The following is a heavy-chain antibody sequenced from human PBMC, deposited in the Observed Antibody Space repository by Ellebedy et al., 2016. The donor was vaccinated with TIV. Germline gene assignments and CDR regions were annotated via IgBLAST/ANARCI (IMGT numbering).Heavy chain of an antibody. CDR1: GFTFSDYY. Sequence: GESLKISCAASGFTFSDYYMSWIRQAPGKGLEWVSYISSSGSTTYYADSVKGRFTISRDNSKNTLYLQMNSLRAEDTAVYYCAKGDPYYDILTGYPSWGQGTLVTVSS. V-gene: IGHV3-11*01. J-gene: IGHJ4*02. CDR2: ISSSGSTT. CDR3: AKGDPYYDILTGYPS. D-gene: IGHD3-9*01.